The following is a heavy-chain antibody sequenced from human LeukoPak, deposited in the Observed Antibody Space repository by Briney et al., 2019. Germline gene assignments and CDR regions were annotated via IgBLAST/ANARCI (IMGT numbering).Heavy chain of an antibody. CDR2: ISYDGSNK. CDR3: ARERKAAAGYDAFDI. CDR1: GFTFSSYA. Sequence: SGGSLRLSCAASGFTFSSYAMHWVRQAPGKGLERVAVISYDGSNKYYADSVKGRFTISRDNSKNTLYLQMNSLRAEDTAVYYCARERKAAAGYDAFDIWGQGTMVTVSS. J-gene: IGHJ3*02. V-gene: IGHV3-30-3*01. D-gene: IGHD6-13*01.